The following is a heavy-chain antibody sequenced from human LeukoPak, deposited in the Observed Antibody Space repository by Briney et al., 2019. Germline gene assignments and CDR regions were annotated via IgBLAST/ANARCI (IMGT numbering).Heavy chain of an antibody. V-gene: IGHV3-7*03. CDR2: IKQDGSER. Sequence: GGSLRLSCAASGFTFSSYWMTWVRQAPGKGLEWVANIKQDGSERNYVDSVKGRFTIPRDNAKNSLYLQMNTLRDEDTAVYYCATGAGCGYWGQGTLVTVSS. CDR1: GFTFSSYW. J-gene: IGHJ4*02. CDR3: ATGAGCGY. D-gene: IGHD6-19*01.